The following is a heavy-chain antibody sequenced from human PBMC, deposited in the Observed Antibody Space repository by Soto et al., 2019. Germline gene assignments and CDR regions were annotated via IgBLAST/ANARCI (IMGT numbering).Heavy chain of an antibody. D-gene: IGHD5-12*01. J-gene: IGHJ4*02. Sequence: PGGSLRLSCAAFCFTFSNAWINWGRQAPGKGLEWVGRIKSKTDGGTTDYAAPVKGRFTISRDDSKNTLSLQMNSLKTEDTAVYYCTTGVGYGGYDFEYWGQGTLVTVSS. CDR3: TTGVGYGGYDFEY. CDR2: IKSKTDGGTT. V-gene: IGHV3-15*07. CDR1: CFTFSNAW.